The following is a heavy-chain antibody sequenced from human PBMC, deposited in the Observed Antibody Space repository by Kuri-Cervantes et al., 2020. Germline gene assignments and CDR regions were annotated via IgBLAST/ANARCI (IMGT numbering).Heavy chain of an antibody. D-gene: IGHD3-16*01. CDR1: GGSISSYY. Sequence: SETLSLTCTVSGGSISSYYWSWIRQPPGKGLEWIGYIYYSGSTYYNPSLKSRVTISVDTSKNQFSLKLSSVTAADTAVYYCARGPWYYPEEGPFDYWGQGTLVTVSS. CDR2: IYYSGST. J-gene: IGHJ4*02. V-gene: IGHV4-59*01. CDR3: ARGPWYYPEEGPFDY.